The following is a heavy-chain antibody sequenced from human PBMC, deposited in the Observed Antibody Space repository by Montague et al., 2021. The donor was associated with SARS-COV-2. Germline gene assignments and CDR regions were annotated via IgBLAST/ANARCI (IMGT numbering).Heavy chain of an antibody. D-gene: IGHD3-16*02. J-gene: IGHJ4*02. CDR3: ARDRTYYDEVWGTHHYTRDY. V-gene: IGHV4-39*02. CDR1: GASISAGYY. CDR2: IYYSRST. Sequence: SETLSLTCTVSGASISAGYYCCWIRHPPGKVPEWIGSIYYSRSTXXNPPLKSRVTTSVDTSKKHFSLRLTSVTAADTAVYYFARDRTYYDEVWGTHHYTRDYWGQGTLVTVSS.